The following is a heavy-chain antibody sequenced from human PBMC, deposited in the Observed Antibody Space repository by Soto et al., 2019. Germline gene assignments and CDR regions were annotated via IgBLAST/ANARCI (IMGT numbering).Heavy chain of an antibody. D-gene: IGHD4-17*01. CDR1: GYTFTSYA. J-gene: IGHJ5*02. V-gene: IGHV1-3*01. CDR2: INAGNGNT. Sequence: SVKVSCKASGYTFTSYAMHWVRQAPGQRLEWMGWINAGNGNTKYSQKFQGRVTITRDTSASTAYMELSSLRDEDTAVYYCARPKTTVALNWFDPWGQGTLVTVSS. CDR3: ARPKTTVALNWFDP.